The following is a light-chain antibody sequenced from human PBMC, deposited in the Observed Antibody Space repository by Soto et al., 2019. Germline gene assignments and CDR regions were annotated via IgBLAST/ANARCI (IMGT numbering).Light chain of an antibody. J-gene: IGLJ2*01. CDR1: SGSDSTTYY. V-gene: IGLV8-61*01. CDR3: MLYMGGGLVV. CDR2: STN. Sequence: QAVVTQEPSFSVSPGGTVTLTCGLTSGSDSTTYYPSWYQQTPGQAPRTLIYSTNIRSSGVPDRFSGSILGNKAALTITGAQADDASDYHCMLYMGGGLVVFGGGTKLTVL.